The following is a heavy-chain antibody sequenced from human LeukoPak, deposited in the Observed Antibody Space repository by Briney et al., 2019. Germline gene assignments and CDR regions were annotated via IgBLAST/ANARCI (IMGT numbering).Heavy chain of an antibody. D-gene: IGHD1-26*01. CDR2: IKSKTNGGEAT. CDR3: ATDRIVGASAFDV. J-gene: IGHJ3*01. CDR1: GFSFSHTW. V-gene: IGHV3-15*01. Sequence: GGSLRLSCAGSGFSFSHTWMNWVRQAPGKGLEYIGRIKSKTNGGEATEYAAAVTGRFFISRDDSASTLYLYLNSLKTEDTAVYYCATDRIVGASAFDVWGQGTMVTVSS.